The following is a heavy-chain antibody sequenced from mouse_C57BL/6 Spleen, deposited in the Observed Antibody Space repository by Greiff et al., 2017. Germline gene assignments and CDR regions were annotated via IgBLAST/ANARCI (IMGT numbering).Heavy chain of an antibody. J-gene: IGHJ2*01. CDR1: GYTFTSYW. D-gene: IGHD1-1*01. CDR2: IDPSDSYT. CDR3: AVGSSYPDY. V-gene: IGHV1-69*01. Sequence: QVQLQQPGAELVMPGASVKLSCKASGYTFTSYWMHWVKQRPGQGLEWIGEIDPSDSYTNYNQKFKGKSTLTVDKSSSTAYMQLSSLTSEDSAVYYCAVGSSYPDYWGQGTTRTVSS.